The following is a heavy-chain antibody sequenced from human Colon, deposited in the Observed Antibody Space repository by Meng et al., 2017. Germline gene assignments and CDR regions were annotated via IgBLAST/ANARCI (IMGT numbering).Heavy chain of an antibody. J-gene: IGHJ4*02. CDR3: ASPLGY. CDR1: DFIVTSDY. CDR2: IYNGGST. Sequence: GESLKISCAASDFIVTSDYMFWVRQAPGKGLEWVSVIYNGGSTFYTDSVKGRFTISRDNSKNTPYLQMNSLRAEDTAVYYCASPLGYWGQGTLVTVSS. V-gene: IGHV3-53*01. D-gene: IGHD3-10*01.